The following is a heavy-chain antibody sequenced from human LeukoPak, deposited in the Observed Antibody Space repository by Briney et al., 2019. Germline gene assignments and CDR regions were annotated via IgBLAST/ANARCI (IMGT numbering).Heavy chain of an antibody. CDR2: IDYSGIT. D-gene: IGHD6-13*01. Sequence: PSETLSLTCTISSGSISTYYWSWIRQPPGKGLEWIGYIDYSGITNNSPSLQSRLTILVDMAKNQFSLNLRSETAADTAVYYCAKDPRRYGRTGGYFDYWGQGTLVTVSS. CDR1: SGSISTYY. CDR3: AKDPRRYGRTGGYFDY. V-gene: IGHV4-59*01. J-gene: IGHJ4*02.